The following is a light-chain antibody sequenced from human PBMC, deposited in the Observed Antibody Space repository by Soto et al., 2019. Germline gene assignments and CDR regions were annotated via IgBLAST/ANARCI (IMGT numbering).Light chain of an antibody. CDR3: HVWDSSSEHV. Sequence: SYVLTQPPSMSVAQGQTARIPCAGENIGRKGGHCYHKKPGQAPGLVVDDDSDRTSGIPERFTGSTSGNTATLTISRVEAGDEADYFWHVWDSSSEHVFGTGTKVTVL. J-gene: IGLJ1*01. CDR2: DDS. CDR1: NIGRKG. V-gene: IGLV3-21*02.